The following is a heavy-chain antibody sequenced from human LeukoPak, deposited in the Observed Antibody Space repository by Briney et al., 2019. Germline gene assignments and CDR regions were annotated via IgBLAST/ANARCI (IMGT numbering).Heavy chain of an antibody. Sequence: GGSLRLSCAASGFTFSSYAMSWVRQAPGKGLAWVSTITGSGGNTHYADSVKGRFTISRDNYKNTLYLQMNSLRAEDTAVYYCAKSIVGAIAFDYWGQGTLVTVSS. CDR3: AKSIVGAIAFDY. CDR1: GFTFSSYA. V-gene: IGHV3-23*01. CDR2: ITGSGGNT. D-gene: IGHD1-26*01. J-gene: IGHJ4*02.